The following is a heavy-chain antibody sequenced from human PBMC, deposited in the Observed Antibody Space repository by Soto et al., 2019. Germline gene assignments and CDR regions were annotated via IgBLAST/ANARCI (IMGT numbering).Heavy chain of an antibody. Sequence: PGGSLRLSCAASGFTVSNNYMTWVRQAPGKGLEWVSVIYSGGTTYYADSVKGRFTISRDNSNNTLYLQMNTLRAEDTAMYYCARLAWTTRNFDYWGQGTPVTVSS. CDR2: IYSGGTT. V-gene: IGHV3-53*01. CDR1: GFTVSNNY. D-gene: IGHD1-1*01. J-gene: IGHJ4*02. CDR3: ARLAWTTRNFDY.